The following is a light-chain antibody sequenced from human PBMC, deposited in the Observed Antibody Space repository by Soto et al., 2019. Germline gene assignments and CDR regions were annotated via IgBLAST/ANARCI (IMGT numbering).Light chain of an antibody. Sequence: QSALTQPRSVSGSPGQSVTISCTGTSSDVGGYNFVSWYQQHPGKVPKLMIYDVSKRPSGVPERFSGSRSGNTASLSISGLLAEDEADYYCCSYAGTYPLVFGGGTKLTVL. J-gene: IGLJ2*01. V-gene: IGLV2-11*01. CDR2: DVS. CDR1: SSDVGGYNF. CDR3: CSYAGTYPLV.